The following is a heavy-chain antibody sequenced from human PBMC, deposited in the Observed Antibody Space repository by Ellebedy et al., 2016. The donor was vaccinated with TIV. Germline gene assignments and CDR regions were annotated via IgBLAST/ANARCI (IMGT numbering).Heavy chain of an antibody. V-gene: IGHV3-21*04. CDR1: GLTFSSYT. Sequence: PGGSLRLSCAASGLTFSSYTMNWVRQAPGKGLEWVSSISSSSTYIYYADSVKGRFTISRDSSKNTLYLQMNSLRAEDTAVYYCARDPPGIAASGPYKWGQGTLVTVSS. D-gene: IGHD6-13*01. CDR3: ARDPPGIAASGPYK. CDR2: ISSSSTYI. J-gene: IGHJ4*02.